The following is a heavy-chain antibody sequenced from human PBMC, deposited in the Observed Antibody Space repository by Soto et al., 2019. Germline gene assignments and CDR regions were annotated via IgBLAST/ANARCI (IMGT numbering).Heavy chain of an antibody. Sequence: ASVKVSCKASGDTFTSSAMHWVRQAPGQRLEWMGWINAGNGNTKYSQKFQGRVTITRDTSASTAYMELNSLKSEDTAVYYCAMLGGWSGGSSGMDVWGQGTTVTVSS. CDR2: INAGNGNT. CDR1: GDTFTSSA. CDR3: AMLGGWSGGSSGMDV. D-gene: IGHD6-19*01. V-gene: IGHV1-3*01. J-gene: IGHJ6*02.